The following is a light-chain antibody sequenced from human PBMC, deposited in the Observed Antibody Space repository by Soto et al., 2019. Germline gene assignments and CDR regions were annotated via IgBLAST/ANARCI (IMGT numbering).Light chain of an antibody. CDR2: KAS. CDR3: KQYNIYSPS. Sequence: DIQMTQSPSTLSASVGDRVTITCRASQSISSWLAWYQQKPGKAPKLLIYKASSLESGVPSRFSGSGSGTEFTLTISSLQPYFFAPYPPKQYNIYSPSFGQGP. V-gene: IGKV1-5*03. CDR1: QSISSW. J-gene: IGKJ1*01.